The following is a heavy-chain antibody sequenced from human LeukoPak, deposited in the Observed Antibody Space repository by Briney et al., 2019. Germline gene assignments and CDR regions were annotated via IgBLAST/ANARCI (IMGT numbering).Heavy chain of an antibody. CDR1: GYAFTSYG. D-gene: IGHD6-13*01. CDR3: ARGYGGAAAVINFDY. Sequence: ASVKVSCKASGYAFTSYGISWVRQAPGQGLEWMGWISAYNGNTNYAQKFQGRVTMTTDTSTNTAYMELRSLRSDDRAVYYCARGYGGAAAVINFDYWGQGTLVTVSS. CDR2: ISAYNGNT. J-gene: IGHJ4*02. V-gene: IGHV1-18*01.